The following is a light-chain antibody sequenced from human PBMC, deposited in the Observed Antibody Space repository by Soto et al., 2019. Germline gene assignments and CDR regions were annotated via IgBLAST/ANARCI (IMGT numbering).Light chain of an antibody. V-gene: IGLV1-47*01. Sequence: QSVLTQPPSASGTPGQRVTISCSGRSSNIGSNYVYWYQQLPGTAPKLLIYRNNQRPSGVPDRFSGSKSGTSASLAISGLRSEDEADYYCAAWDDSLSVVFGGGTKPTVL. CDR1: SSNIGSNY. CDR3: AAWDDSLSVV. CDR2: RNN. J-gene: IGLJ2*01.